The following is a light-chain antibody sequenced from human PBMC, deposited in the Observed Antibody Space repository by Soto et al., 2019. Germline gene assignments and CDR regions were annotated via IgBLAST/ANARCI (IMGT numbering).Light chain of an antibody. CDR3: QQYHSYPWT. CDR1: QSISSW. V-gene: IGKV1-5*03. J-gene: IGKJ1*01. Sequence: DIQMTQSPSTLSASVGDRVTITCRASQSISSWLAWYQQKPGKAPKLLIYKTSSLESGVPSRFSGSGSGTEFTLTISSLQPDDFATYYCQQYHSYPWTFGQGTKVEI. CDR2: KTS.